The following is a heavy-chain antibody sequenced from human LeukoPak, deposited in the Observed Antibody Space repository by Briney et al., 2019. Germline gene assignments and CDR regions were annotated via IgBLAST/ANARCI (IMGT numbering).Heavy chain of an antibody. CDR3: ARVDFWSGFDSLTPIAHYYYYMDV. CDR1: GGSISSGGYY. CDR2: IYYSGST. V-gene: IGHV4-31*03. D-gene: IGHD3-3*01. J-gene: IGHJ6*03. Sequence: PSETLSLTCTVSGGSISSGGYYWSWIRQHPGKGLEWIGYIYYSGSTYYNPSLKSRVTISVDTSKNQFSLKLSSVTAADTAVYYCARVDFWSGFDSLTPIAHYYYYMDVSGKGTTVTVSS.